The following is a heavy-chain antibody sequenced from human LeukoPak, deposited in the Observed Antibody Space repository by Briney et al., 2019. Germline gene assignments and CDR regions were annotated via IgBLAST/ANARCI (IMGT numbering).Heavy chain of an antibody. D-gene: IGHD6-19*01. V-gene: IGHV3-20*01. CDR2: INWNGGST. J-gene: IGHJ6*03. CDR3: ARGEASSGWYGSYYYYYMDV. CDR1: GFTFDDYG. Sequence: GGSLRLSCAASGFTFDDYGMSWVRQAPGKGLEWVSGINWNGGSTGYADSVKGRFTISRDNAKNSLYLQMNSLRAEDTALYHCARGEASSGWYGSYYYYYMDVWGKGTTVTISS.